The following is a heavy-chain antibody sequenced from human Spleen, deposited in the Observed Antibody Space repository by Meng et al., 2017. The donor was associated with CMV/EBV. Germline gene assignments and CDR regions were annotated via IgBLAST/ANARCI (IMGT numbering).Heavy chain of an antibody. Sequence: LTCHNCGGPLRGYYWRWIRQPPGKGLEWIGEISQSETTNYSPSLKSRLTMSIHTSEKRFSLQLNSVTAADTAVYYCARQGRVYFDYWGQGVLVTVSS. CDR2: ISQSETT. CDR1: GGPLRGYY. V-gene: IGHV4-34*01. CDR3: ARQGRVYFDY. D-gene: IGHD3-10*01. J-gene: IGHJ4*02.